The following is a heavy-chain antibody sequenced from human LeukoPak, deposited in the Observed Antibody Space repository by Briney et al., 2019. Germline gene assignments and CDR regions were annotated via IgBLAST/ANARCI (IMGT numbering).Heavy chain of an antibody. CDR2: INHSGST. V-gene: IGHV4-34*01. D-gene: IGHD6-13*01. CDR1: GGSFSGYY. CDR3: ARASGSWYVFDP. J-gene: IGHJ5*02. Sequence: SETLSLTCAVYGGSFSGYYWSWVRQPPGKGLEWIGEINHSGSTNYNPSLKSRVTISVDTSKNQFSLKLSSVIAADTAVYYCARASGSWYVFDPWGQGTLVTVSS.